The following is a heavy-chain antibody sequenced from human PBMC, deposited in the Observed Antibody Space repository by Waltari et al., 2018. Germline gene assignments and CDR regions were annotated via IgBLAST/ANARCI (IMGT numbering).Heavy chain of an antibody. D-gene: IGHD3-9*01. CDR2: IYTSGST. Sequence: QVQLQESGPGLVKPSQTLSLTCTVTGGSISSGSYYWSWTRQPAGKVLEWIGRIYTSGSTNYNPSLKSRVTISVDTSKNQFSLKLSSVTAADTAVYYCAREVLRYFDWSSNWGQGTLVTVSS. CDR1: GGSISSGSYY. CDR3: AREVLRYFDWSSN. V-gene: IGHV4-61*02. J-gene: IGHJ4*02.